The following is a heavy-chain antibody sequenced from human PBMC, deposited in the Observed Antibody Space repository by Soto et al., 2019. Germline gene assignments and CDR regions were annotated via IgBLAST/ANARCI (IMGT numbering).Heavy chain of an antibody. CDR1: GFTFKSYG. Sequence: QVQLVESGGGVVQPGRSLRLSCAASGFTFKSYGVHWVRQAPGKGLEWVTVISYDGSNKYYADSVKGRFTISRDNSKDTLWLQMNSLRPEDTAVYYCATDRGPYYYYGMDVWGQGTTVTVSS. V-gene: IGHV3-30*03. CDR2: ISYDGSNK. CDR3: ATDRGPYYYYGMDV. J-gene: IGHJ6*02.